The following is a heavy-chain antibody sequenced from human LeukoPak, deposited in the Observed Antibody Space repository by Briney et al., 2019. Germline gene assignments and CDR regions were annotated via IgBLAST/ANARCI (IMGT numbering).Heavy chain of an antibody. V-gene: IGHV4-59*08. CDR1: GGSISFYY. J-gene: IGHJ5*02. CDR2: IYYSGST. CDR3: ARHYGP. Sequence: SETLSLTCTVSGGSISFYYWSWIRQPPGKGLEWIGFIYYSGSTNYNPSLKSRVTISVDTSKNQFSLKLNSVTAADTAVYYCARHYGPWGQGTLVTVSS. D-gene: IGHD3-10*01.